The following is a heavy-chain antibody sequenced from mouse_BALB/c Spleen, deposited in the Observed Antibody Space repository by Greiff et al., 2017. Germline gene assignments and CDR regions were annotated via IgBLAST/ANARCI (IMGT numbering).Heavy chain of an antibody. D-gene: IGHD2-10*02. CDR1: GYTFTSYY. CDR2: INPSNGGT. J-gene: IGHJ3*01. Sequence: QVQLQQSGAELVKPGASVKLSCKASGYTFTSYYMYWVKQRPGQGLEWIGEINPSNGGTNFNEKFKSKATLTVDKSSSTAYMQLSSLTSEDSAVYYCTRSALYGNYGWFAYWGQGTLVTVSA. CDR3: TRSALYGNYGWFAY. V-gene: IGHV1S81*02.